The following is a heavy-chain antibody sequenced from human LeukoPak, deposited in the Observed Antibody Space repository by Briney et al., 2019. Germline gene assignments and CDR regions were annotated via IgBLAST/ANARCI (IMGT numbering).Heavy chain of an antibody. D-gene: IGHD5-24*01. J-gene: IGHJ2*01. CDR2: IYPRDGST. V-gene: IGHV1-46*01. CDR3: ARDRRWLQKSWYFDL. CDR1: GYTFTSNY. Sequence: ASVKVSCKASGYTFTSNYIHWVRQAPGQGLEWMGMIYPRDGSTSYAQKFQGRVTMTRDTSTSTVYMELSSLRSEDTAVYYCARDRRWLQKSWYFDLWGRGTLVTVSS.